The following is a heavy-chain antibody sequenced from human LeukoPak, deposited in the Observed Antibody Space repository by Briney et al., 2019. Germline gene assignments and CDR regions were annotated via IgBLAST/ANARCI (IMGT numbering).Heavy chain of an antibody. CDR1: GGSFSGYY. CDR2: INHSGST. CDR3: ARKVGAPNYYYYYMDV. Sequence: SETLSLTCAVYGGSFSGYYWSWIRQPPGKGLEWIGEINHSGSTNYNPSLKSRVTISVDTSKNQFSLKLSSVTAADTAVYYCARKVGAPNYYYYYMDVWGKGTTVTISS. V-gene: IGHV4-34*01. D-gene: IGHD1-26*01. J-gene: IGHJ6*03.